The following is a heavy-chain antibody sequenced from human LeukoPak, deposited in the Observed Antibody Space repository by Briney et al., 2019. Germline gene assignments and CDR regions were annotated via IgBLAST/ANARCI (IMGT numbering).Heavy chain of an antibody. D-gene: IGHD3-10*01. Sequence: GGSLRLSCAASGFTVSSNYMSWVRQAPGKGLEWVSDIYSGGSTYYADSVKGRFTISRDNSKNTLYLQMNSLRAEDTAVYYCARDCGYYGSGDAFDIWGQGTMVTVSS. V-gene: IGHV3-53*01. CDR1: GFTVSSNY. CDR3: ARDCGYYGSGDAFDI. J-gene: IGHJ3*02. CDR2: IYSGGST.